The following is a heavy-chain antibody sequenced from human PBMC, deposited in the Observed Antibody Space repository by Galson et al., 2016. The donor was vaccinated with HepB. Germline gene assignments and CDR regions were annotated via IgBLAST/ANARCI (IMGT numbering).Heavy chain of an antibody. CDR3: ARLGNYDFWGGYQPWYFNL. D-gene: IGHD3-3*01. CDR2: MFYSGST. CDR1: GDSVSSARSY. V-gene: IGHV4-39*01. J-gene: IGHJ2*01. Sequence: ETLSLTCTVSGDSVSSARSYWGWIRQPPGKGLEWIGNMFYSGSTYYNPSLKSRVTVSVDTSKNQFSLKLKSVTAADTAVYYCARLGNYDFWGGYQPWYFNLWGRGTLVSVSS.